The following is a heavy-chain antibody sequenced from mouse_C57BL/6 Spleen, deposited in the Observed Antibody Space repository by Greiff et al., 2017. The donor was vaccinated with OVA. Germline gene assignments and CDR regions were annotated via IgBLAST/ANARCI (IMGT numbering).Heavy chain of an antibody. CDR3: ARHRDYGYFDV. CDR2: IWSDGST. Sequence: QVHVKQSGPGLVAPSQILSITCTVSGFSFTSYGVHWVRQPPGKGLEWLVVIWSDGSTTYNSALKARLSISKDNSKSQVFLKMNSVQTDDTARYYCARHRDYGYFDVWGTGTTVTVSS. CDR1: GFSFTSYG. V-gene: IGHV2-6-1*01. J-gene: IGHJ1*03. D-gene: IGHD3-1*01.